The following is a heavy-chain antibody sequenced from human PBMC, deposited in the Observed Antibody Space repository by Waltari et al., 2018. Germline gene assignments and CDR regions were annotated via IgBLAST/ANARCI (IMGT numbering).Heavy chain of an antibody. CDR1: GGSISSHY. J-gene: IGHJ5*02. CDR3: ARATYYYDSSGYYFWFDP. V-gene: IGHV4-59*11. D-gene: IGHD3-22*01. CDR2: IYYSGST. Sequence: QVQLQESGPGLVKPSETLSLTCTVSGGSISSHYWSWIRQPPGKGLEWIGYIYYSGSTNNNPSLKSLFTISVDTSKNQFSLKLSSVTAADTAVYYCARATYYYDSSGYYFWFDPWGQGTLVTVSS.